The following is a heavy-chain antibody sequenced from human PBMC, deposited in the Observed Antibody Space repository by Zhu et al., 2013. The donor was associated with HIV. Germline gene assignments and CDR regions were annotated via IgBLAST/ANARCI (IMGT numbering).Heavy chain of an antibody. J-gene: IGHJ3*02. CDR2: ISYDGSNK. CDR3: ARESSSWYSGAFDI. Sequence: QVQLVESGGGVVQPGRSLRLSCAASGFTFSSYAMHWVRQAPGKGLEWVAVISYDGSNKYYADSVKGRFTISRDNSKNTLYLQMNSLRAEDTAVYYCARESSSWYSGAFDIWGQGTMVTVSS. CDR1: GFTFSSYA. V-gene: IGHV3-30-3*01. D-gene: IGHD6-13*01.